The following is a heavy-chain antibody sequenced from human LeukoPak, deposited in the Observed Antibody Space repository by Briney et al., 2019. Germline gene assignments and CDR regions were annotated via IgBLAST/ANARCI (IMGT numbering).Heavy chain of an antibody. Sequence: KPGGSLRLSCAASGFTFSSYSMNWVRQAPGKGLEWVSSISSSSSYIYYAGSVKGRFTISRDNAKDSLYLQMNSLRAEDTAVYYCARDRDVLRYFDWLLSPLLFDYWGQGTLVTVSS. CDR2: ISSSSSYI. V-gene: IGHV3-21*01. CDR3: ARDRDVLRYFDWLLSPLLFDY. CDR1: GFTFSSYS. J-gene: IGHJ4*02. D-gene: IGHD3-9*01.